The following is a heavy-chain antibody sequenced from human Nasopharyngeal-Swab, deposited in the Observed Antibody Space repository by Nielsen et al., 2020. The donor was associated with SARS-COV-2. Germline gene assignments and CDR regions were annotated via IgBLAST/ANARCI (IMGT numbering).Heavy chain of an antibody. CDR2: ISYDGSDK. D-gene: IGHD5/OR15-5a*01. CDR3: ARVVYGYFDY. CDR1: GFTFTTYG. V-gene: IGHV3-30*03. Sequence: AASLTLSCSASGFTFTTYGMHWLRQAPGKGLEWVATISYDGSDKSYADSVKGRFTISRDNAKNSLYLQMNSLRAEDTAMYYCARVVYGYFDYWGQGTLVTVSS. J-gene: IGHJ4*02.